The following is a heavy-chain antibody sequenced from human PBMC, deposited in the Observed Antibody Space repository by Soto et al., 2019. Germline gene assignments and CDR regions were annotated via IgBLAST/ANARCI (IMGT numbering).Heavy chain of an antibody. CDR2: ISAYNGNT. CDR3: ARVTIFGVVVNNWFDP. J-gene: IGHJ5*02. D-gene: IGHD3-3*01. Sequence: GASVKFSCKASGYTFTSYGISWVRQAPGQGLEWMGWISAYNGNTNYAQKLQGRVTMTTDTSTSTAYMELRSLRSDDTAVYYCARVTIFGVVVNNWFDPWGQGTLVTVSS. V-gene: IGHV1-18*01. CDR1: GYTFTSYG.